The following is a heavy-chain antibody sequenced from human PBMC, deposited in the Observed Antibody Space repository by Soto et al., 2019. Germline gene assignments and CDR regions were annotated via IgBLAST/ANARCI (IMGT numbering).Heavy chain of an antibody. Sequence: QVQLVQSGAEEKKPGASVKVSCKASGYTFTIYAIHWVRQAPGQRLEWMGWINAVNNKTKDSQKFQGRVTIAGDTSASTAYMELSSLRSEDTAVYYCARDDCSGGSCYPPTGAFDIWGQGTMVTVSS. CDR1: GYTFTIYA. D-gene: IGHD2-15*01. CDR3: ARDDCSGGSCYPPTGAFDI. CDR2: INAVNNKT. J-gene: IGHJ3*02. V-gene: IGHV1-3*05.